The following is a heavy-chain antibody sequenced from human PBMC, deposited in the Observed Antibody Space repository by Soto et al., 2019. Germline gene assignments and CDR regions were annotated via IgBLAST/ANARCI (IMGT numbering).Heavy chain of an antibody. V-gene: IGHV4-34*01. J-gene: IGHJ6*03. CDR1: GGSFSGYY. CDR2: INHSGST. CDR3: ARAPPPYTIFGVVIPIPNYYYYYMDV. Sequence: QVQLQQWGAGLLKPSETLSLTCAVYGGSFSGYYWSWIRQPPGKGLEWIGEINHSGSTNYNPSLKSRVTISVNPSKNPFALKLVSVTAADTGVYYCARAPPPYTIFGVVIPIPNYYYYYMDVWGKGTTVTVSS. D-gene: IGHD3-3*01.